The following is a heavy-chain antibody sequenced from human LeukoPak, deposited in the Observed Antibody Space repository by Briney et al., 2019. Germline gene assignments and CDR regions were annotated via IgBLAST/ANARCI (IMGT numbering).Heavy chain of an antibody. Sequence: GGSLRLSCAASGFTVSSNYMSWVRQAPGKGLEWVSVIYSGGSTYYADSVKGRFTISRDNSRNTLYLQMNSLRAEDTAVYYCASPHDYGDLDAFDIWGQGTMVTVSS. D-gene: IGHD4-17*01. CDR1: GFTVSSNY. CDR2: IYSGGST. CDR3: ASPHDYGDLDAFDI. J-gene: IGHJ3*02. V-gene: IGHV3-53*01.